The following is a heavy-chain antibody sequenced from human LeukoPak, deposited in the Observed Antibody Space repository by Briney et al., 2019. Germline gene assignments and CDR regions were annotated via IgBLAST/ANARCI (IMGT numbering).Heavy chain of an antibody. CDR2: SSTSGYTT. CDR1: GFTFSNYH. Sequence: GGSLRLSCAASGFTFSNYHMSWVRQASGKGLEWVSYSSTSGYTTYYADSVKGRFTIPRDNARNSLYLQMNSLRAEDTAVYYCAREYSGYDGDAFDMWGQGTMVTVSS. J-gene: IGHJ3*02. D-gene: IGHD5-12*01. CDR3: AREYSGYDGDAFDM. V-gene: IGHV3-11*04.